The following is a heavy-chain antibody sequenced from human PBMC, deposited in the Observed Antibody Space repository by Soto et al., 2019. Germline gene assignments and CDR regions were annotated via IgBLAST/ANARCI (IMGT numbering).Heavy chain of an antibody. CDR1: GFTFSGSA. CDR2: IRSKANSYAT. D-gene: IGHD6-19*01. J-gene: IGHJ4*02. CDR3: TRQCGAVAGTDFDY. Sequence: EVQLVESGGGLVQPGGSLKLSCAASGFTFSGSAMHWVRQASGKGLEWVGRIRSKANSYATAYAASVKGRFTIFRDDSKNTAYLQMNSLKTDDTAVYYCTRQCGAVAGTDFDYWGQGTLVTVSS. V-gene: IGHV3-73*01.